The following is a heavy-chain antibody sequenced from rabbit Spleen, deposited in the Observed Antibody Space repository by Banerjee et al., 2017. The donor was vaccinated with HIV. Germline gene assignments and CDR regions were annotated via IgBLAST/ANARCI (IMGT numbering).Heavy chain of an antibody. D-gene: IGHD7-1*01. Sequence: QEQLVESGGDLVKPGASLTLTCTASGFDLSNYYYIYWVRQAPGKGLEWIGCIYTGGSGGIYYACWARGLLTISKTSSTTVTLQMTSLTAADTATYFCGRSSNAGYAGYGYVSNLWGQGTLVTVS. V-gene: IGHV1S45*01. CDR3: GRSSNAGYAGYGYVSNL. CDR2: IYTGGSGGI. CDR1: GFDLSNYYY. J-gene: IGHJ4*01.